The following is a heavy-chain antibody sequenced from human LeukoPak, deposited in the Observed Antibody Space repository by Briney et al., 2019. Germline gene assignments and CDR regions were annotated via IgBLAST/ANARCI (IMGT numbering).Heavy chain of an antibody. CDR3: ARDDSEPGVYGMDV. D-gene: IGHD1-14*01. CDR2: IKQDGSER. V-gene: IGHV3-7*01. J-gene: IGHJ6*02. Sequence: PGGSLRLSCAASGFTFSSYVMNWVRQSPTKGLEWVANIKQDGSERYYVDSVKGRFTISRDNAKNSLYLQMNSLRAEDTAVYYCARDDSEPGVYGMDVWGQGTTVTVSS. CDR1: GFTFSSYV.